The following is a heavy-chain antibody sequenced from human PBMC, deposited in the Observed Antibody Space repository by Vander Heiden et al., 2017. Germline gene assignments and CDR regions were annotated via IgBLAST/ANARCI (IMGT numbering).Heavy chain of an antibody. V-gene: IGHV3-33*01. Sequence: QVQLVESGGGVVQPGRSLRLSCAASVFTFSSYGMHWVRQAPGKGPEWVAVIWYDGSNKYYADSVKGRFTISRDNSKNTLYLQMNSLRAEDTAVYYCARDSGSGWLGDYWGQGTLVTVSS. D-gene: IGHD6-19*01. CDR3: ARDSGSGWLGDY. CDR2: IWYDGSNK. CDR1: VFTFSSYG. J-gene: IGHJ4*02.